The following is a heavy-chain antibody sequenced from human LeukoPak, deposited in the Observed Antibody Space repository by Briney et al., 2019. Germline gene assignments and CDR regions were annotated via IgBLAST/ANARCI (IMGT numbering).Heavy chain of an antibody. J-gene: IGHJ4*02. Sequence: ASVKVSCTVSGYTLTELSMHWVRQAPGKGLEWMGGFDPEDGETIYAQKFKGRVTMTDDTSTDTAYMELSSLRSEDTAVYYCATARGDYYFDYWGQGTLVTVSS. V-gene: IGHV1-24*01. CDR3: ATARGDYYFDY. CDR1: GYTLTELS. D-gene: IGHD3-3*01. CDR2: FDPEDGET.